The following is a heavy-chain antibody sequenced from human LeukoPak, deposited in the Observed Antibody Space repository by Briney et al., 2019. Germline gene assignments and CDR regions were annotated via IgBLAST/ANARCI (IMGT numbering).Heavy chain of an antibody. Sequence: TGGSLRLSCAASGFTFYDYGMSWVRQAPGKGLEWVSGINWNGGSTGYADSVKGRFTISRDNAKNSLYLQMNGLRAEDTALYYCAMNYGDYDPYNWFDPWGQGTLVTVSS. CDR3: AMNYGDYDPYNWFDP. CDR1: GFTFYDYG. D-gene: IGHD4-17*01. J-gene: IGHJ5*02. CDR2: INWNGGST. V-gene: IGHV3-20*04.